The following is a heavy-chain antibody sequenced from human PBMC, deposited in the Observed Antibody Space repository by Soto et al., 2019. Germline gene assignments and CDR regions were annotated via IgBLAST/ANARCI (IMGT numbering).Heavy chain of an antibody. CDR1: VFTGRSNY. Sequence: PWWSLRLSCSASVFTGRSNYMIWVRQAPGKGLEWVALIYSGGKTYHADSVKGRFTISRDNSKNTLYLQMNSLRAEDTAVYYCARGASGYFDYWGQGTLVTV. J-gene: IGHJ4*02. D-gene: IGHD3-10*01. CDR3: ARGASGYFDY. V-gene: IGHV3-53*01. CDR2: IYSGGKT.